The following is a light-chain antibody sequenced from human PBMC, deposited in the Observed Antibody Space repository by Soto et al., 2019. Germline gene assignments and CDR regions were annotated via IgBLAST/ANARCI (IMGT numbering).Light chain of an antibody. Sequence: DIVMTQSPDCLAVSLGERATINCKTSQSVLYSSNNKNYLAWYQQKPGQPPKLLIYWASTRESGVPDRFSGSGSGTDFTLTISSLQAEDVALYYCQQYYSTPPTLGPGTKVDIK. CDR1: QSVLYSSNNKNY. CDR2: WAS. CDR3: QQYYSTPPT. J-gene: IGKJ3*01. V-gene: IGKV4-1*01.